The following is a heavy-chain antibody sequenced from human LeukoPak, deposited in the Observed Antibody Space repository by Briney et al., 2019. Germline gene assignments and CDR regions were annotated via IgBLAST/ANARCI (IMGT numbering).Heavy chain of an antibody. J-gene: IGHJ6*02. V-gene: IGHV3-33*01. CDR2: IWYDGSNK. D-gene: IGHD2-15*01. CDR1: GFTFTTYG. Sequence: GRSLRLSCAASGFTFTTYGMHWVRQAPGKGLEWVAVIWYDGSNKYYADSVKGRFTISRDNSKNTLYLQMNSLRAEDTAVFYCARAAYCSSGGCPYDYGLDVWGQGTTVTVPS. CDR3: ARAAYCSSGGCPYDYGLDV.